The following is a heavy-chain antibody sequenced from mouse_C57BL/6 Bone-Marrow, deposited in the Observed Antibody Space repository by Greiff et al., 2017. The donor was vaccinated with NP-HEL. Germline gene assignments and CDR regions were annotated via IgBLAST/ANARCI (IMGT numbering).Heavy chain of an antibody. Sequence: QVQLQQPGPELVKPAPSVKLSCKASGYTFTSYCMHWVKQTPGQGLEWIGNINPSNGGTKYNDKFKSKSTLTVDKSSSTAYMQLSILTSEDSAVYYCARSGTIYDGYYGFGYWGQGTLVTVSA. J-gene: IGHJ3*01. CDR3: ARSGTIYDGYYGFGY. CDR1: GYTFTSYC. D-gene: IGHD2-3*01. V-gene: IGHV1-53*01. CDR2: INPSNGGT.